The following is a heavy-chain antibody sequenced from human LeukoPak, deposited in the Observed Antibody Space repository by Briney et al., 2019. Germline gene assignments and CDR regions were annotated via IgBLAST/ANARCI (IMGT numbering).Heavy chain of an antibody. CDR3: ARRISGSGRDHFDF. CDR2: ISSSSTSI. CDR1: GFTFSSYS. V-gene: IGHV3-21*01. Sequence: GGSLRLSCAASGFTFSSYSMNWVRQAPGEGLEWVSSISSSSTSIYYTDSVKGRFTISRDNAKNSLYLQMNSLRAEDTAVYYCARRISGSGRDHFDFWGQGTLVTVSS. D-gene: IGHD3-10*01. J-gene: IGHJ4*02.